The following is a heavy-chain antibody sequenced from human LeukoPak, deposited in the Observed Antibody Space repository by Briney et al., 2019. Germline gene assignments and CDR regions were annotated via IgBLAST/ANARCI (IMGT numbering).Heavy chain of an antibody. J-gene: IGHJ6*03. CDR2: INHSGST. CDR1: GGSFSGYY. Sequence: SETLSLTCAVYGGSFSGYYWSWIRQPPGKGLEWIGEINHSGSTNYNPSLKSRVTISVDTSKNQVSLKLSSVTAADTAVYYCAGGVVSGYYPHYYYYYMDVWGKGTTVTVSS. D-gene: IGHD3-22*01. CDR3: AGGVVSGYYPHYYYYYMDV. V-gene: IGHV4-34*01.